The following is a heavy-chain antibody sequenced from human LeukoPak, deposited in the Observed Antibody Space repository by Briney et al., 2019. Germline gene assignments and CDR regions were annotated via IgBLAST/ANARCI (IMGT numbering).Heavy chain of an antibody. V-gene: IGHV4-30-2*01. CDR2: IYHSGST. J-gene: IGHJ4*02. CDR3: ARELRRQSFDY. D-gene: IGHD4-17*01. Sequence: SQTLSLTCAVSGGSISSGGYSWSWIRQPPGKGLEWIGYIYHSGSTYYNPSLKSRVTISVDRSKNQFSLKLSSVTAADTAVYYCARELRRQSFDYWGQGTLVTVSS. CDR1: GGSISSGGYS.